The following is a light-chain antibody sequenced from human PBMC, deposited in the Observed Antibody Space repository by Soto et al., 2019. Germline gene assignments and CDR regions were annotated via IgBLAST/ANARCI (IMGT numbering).Light chain of an antibody. CDR2: GAS. CDR1: QSVSSD. V-gene: IGKV3-20*01. Sequence: EIVMTQSPATLSVSPGERATLSCRASQSVSSDLAWYHQKPGQAPRLLIYGASTRATGIPARFSGSGSGTDFTLTISRLEPEEFAVYYCQQYGSSPGTFGGGTKVDIK. J-gene: IGKJ4*01. CDR3: QQYGSSPGT.